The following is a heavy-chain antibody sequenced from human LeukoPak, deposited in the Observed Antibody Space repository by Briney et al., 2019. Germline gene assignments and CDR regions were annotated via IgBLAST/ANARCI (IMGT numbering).Heavy chain of an antibody. CDR2: INPNSGGT. CDR1: GYTFTDNY. D-gene: IGHD5-24*01. J-gene: IGHJ4*02. V-gene: IGHV1-2*02. CDR3: ARSKMSDY. Sequence: DSVKVSCKASGYTFTDNYINWVRQVPGQGLEWMGWINPNSGGTNYAQKFQGRVTMSRDTSINTAYMELSSLRSDDTAVYYCARSKMSDYWGQGTLVTVPS.